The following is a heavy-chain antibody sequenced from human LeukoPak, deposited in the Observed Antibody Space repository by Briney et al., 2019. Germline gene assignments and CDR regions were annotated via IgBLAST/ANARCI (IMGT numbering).Heavy chain of an antibody. J-gene: IGHJ4*01. CDR3: ARDLGATTGAPWYYFDN. Sequence: GASVKVSCKASGYTFTDYYFHWVRQVAGQGLECMGWINPNTGGTKYPQKFQGRVTMTRATAISTAYMELTNLRSDDTAVYYCARDLGATTGAPWYYFDNWGQGTLVTVPS. V-gene: IGHV1-2*02. CDR1: GYTFTDYY. CDR2: INPNTGGT. D-gene: IGHD1-26*01.